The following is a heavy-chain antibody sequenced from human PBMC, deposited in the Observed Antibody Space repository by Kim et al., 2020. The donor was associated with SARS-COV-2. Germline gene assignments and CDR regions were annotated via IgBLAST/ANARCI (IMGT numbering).Heavy chain of an antibody. V-gene: IGHV1-58*02. CDR2: IVVGSGNT. D-gene: IGHD2-8*01. J-gene: IGHJ5*02. Sequence: SVKVSCKASGFTFTSSAMQWVRQARGQRLEWIGWIVVGSGNTNYAQKFQERVTITRDMSTSTAYMELSSLRSEDTAVYYCAADPAHVDMVSGWFDPWGQGTLVTVSS. CDR3: AADPAHVDMVSGWFDP. CDR1: GFTFTSSA.